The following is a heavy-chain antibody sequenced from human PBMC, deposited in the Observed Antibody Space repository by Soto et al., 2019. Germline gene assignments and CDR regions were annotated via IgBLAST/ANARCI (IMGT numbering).Heavy chain of an antibody. CDR2: INEDGSEK. Sequence: EVQLVESGGGLVQPGGALRLSCAASRLTFSNYWMNCVRQAPDKVLERVANINEDGSEKFYVDSMKGRFTIARDKSKDSLYPQMNSLRDEDTALYYCATLGVRNLGYWGQGTLVTVSS. D-gene: IGHD1-1*01. CDR3: ATLGVRNLGY. CDR1: RLTFSNYW. V-gene: IGHV3-7*01. J-gene: IGHJ4*02.